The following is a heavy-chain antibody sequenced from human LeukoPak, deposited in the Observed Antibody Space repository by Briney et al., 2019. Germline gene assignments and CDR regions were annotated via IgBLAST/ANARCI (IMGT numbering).Heavy chain of an antibody. CDR2: IKQDGSEK. J-gene: IGHJ4*02. Sequence: GGSLRLSCAASGFTFSSYWMSWVRQAPGKGLEWVANIKQDGSEKYYVDSVKGRFTISRDNAKNSLYLQMNSLRAEDTAVYYCARTLERQLVPGYFDYWGQGTLVTVSS. V-gene: IGHV3-7*01. CDR1: GFTFSSYW. D-gene: IGHD6-13*01. CDR3: ARTLERQLVPGYFDY.